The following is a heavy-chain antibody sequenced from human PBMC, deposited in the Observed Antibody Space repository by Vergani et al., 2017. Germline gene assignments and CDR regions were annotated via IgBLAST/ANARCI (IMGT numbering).Heavy chain of an antibody. CDR1: GFTFSSYG. D-gene: IGHD2-2*01. Sequence: QVQLVESGGGVVQPGRSLRLSCAASGFTFSSYGMHWVRQAPGKGLEWVAVRWYDGSNKYYADSVKGRFTISRDNSKNTLYLQMNSLRAEDTAVYYCATGSVGYCSSTNCYRFDYWGQGTLVTVSS. V-gene: IGHV3-33*01. CDR2: RWYDGSNK. CDR3: ATGSVGYCSSTNCYRFDY. J-gene: IGHJ4*02.